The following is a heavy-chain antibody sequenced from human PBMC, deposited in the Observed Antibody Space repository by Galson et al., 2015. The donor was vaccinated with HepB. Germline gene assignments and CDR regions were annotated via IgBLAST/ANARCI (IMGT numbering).Heavy chain of an antibody. CDR3: AKAQGYGARNAFDI. D-gene: IGHD4-17*01. Sequence: LEWVSAISGSGGSTFYADSVKGRFTISRDNSKNTLYLQMNSLRAEDTAVYYCAKAQGYGARNAFDIWGQGTMVTVSS. J-gene: IGHJ3*02. V-gene: IGHV3-23*01. CDR2: ISGSGGST.